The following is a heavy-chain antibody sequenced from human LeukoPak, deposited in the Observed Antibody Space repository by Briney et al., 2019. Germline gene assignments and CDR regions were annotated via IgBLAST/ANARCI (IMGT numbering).Heavy chain of an antibody. V-gene: IGHV3-23*01. CDR3: AKCPKPAMVDY. D-gene: IGHD5-18*01. CDR2: ISGSGGST. Sequence: GASLRLSCAASGFTFSGYAMSWVRQAPGKGLEWVSAISGSGGSTYYAASVKGRFTISRDNSKNTLYLQMNSLRAEDTAVYYCAKCPKPAMVDYWGQGTLVTVSS. CDR1: GFTFSGYA. J-gene: IGHJ4*02.